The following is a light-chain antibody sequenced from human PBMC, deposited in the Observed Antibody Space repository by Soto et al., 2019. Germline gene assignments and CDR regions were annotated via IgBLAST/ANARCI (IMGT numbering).Light chain of an antibody. V-gene: IGKV1-33*01. J-gene: IGKJ4*01. CDR1: QGLSNS. CDR3: QHYDCFPLT. Sequence: IQVTQSPSSLSASVGDRVTITCQASQGLSNSLNWYQHKPGKAPKLLIYDASNLETGVPSRFSGSGSGTDFTLIISSLQPEDIGTYHCQHYDCFPLTFGGVTKVDIK. CDR2: DAS.